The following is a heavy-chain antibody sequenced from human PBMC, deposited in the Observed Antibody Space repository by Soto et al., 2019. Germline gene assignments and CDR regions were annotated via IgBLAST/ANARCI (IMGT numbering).Heavy chain of an antibody. CDR1: GGTFSSYA. J-gene: IGHJ4*02. D-gene: IGHD3-10*01. CDR3: ARGPMYYYGSGSFPLTYYFDY. Sequence: SVKVSCKASGGTFSSYAISWVRQAPGQGLEWMGGIIPIFGTANYAQKFQGRVTITADKSTSTAYMELSSLRSEDTAVYYRARGPMYYYGSGSFPLTYYFDYWGQGTLVTVSS. V-gene: IGHV1-69*06. CDR2: IIPIFGTA.